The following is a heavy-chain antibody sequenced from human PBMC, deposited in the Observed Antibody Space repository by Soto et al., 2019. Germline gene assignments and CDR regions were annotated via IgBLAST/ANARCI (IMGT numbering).Heavy chain of an antibody. V-gene: IGHV3-33*01. CDR2: IWYDGSNK. CDR1: GFTFSSYG. CDR3: ARDGRSVIAATFGWFDP. Sequence: QVQLVESGGGVVQPGRSLRLSCAASGFTFSSYGMHWVRQAPGKGLEWVAVIWYDGSNKYYADSVKGRFTISRDNSKNTLYLQMNSLRVEDTAVYYCARDGRSVIAATFGWFDPWGQGTLVTVSS. J-gene: IGHJ5*02. D-gene: IGHD2-15*01.